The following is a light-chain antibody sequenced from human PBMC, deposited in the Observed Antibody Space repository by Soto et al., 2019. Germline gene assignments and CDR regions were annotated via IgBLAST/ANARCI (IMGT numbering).Light chain of an antibody. CDR1: QSIINW. CDR2: RAS. Sequence: DIQMTQSPSALSASVGDRVTITCRASQSIINWLGWYHQKPGKAPKLLIYRASSLESGVPSRFSGSGSGTDFTLTINRLQPDDFATYYCQHYNSFPWTFGQGTKVDIK. J-gene: IGKJ1*01. CDR3: QHYNSFPWT. V-gene: IGKV1-5*03.